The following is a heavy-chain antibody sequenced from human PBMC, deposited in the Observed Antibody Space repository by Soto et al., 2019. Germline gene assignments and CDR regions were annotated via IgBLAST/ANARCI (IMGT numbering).Heavy chain of an antibody. CDR1: GFTFSSYA. V-gene: IGHV3-23*01. J-gene: IGHJ4*02. D-gene: IGHD3-9*01. Sequence: PGGSLRLSCAASGFTFSSYAMSWVRQAPGKGLEWVSAISGSGGSTYYADPVKGRFTISRDNSKNTLYLQMNSLRAEDTAVYYCAKQRVYGYYDILTGYYDYWGQGTLVTVSS. CDR2: ISGSGGST. CDR3: AKQRVYGYYDILTGYYDY.